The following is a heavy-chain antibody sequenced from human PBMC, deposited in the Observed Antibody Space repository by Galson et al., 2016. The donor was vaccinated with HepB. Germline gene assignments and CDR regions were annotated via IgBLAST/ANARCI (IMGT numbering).Heavy chain of an antibody. J-gene: IGHJ6*02. V-gene: IGHV5-10-1*01. CDR1: GYSFTSYW. CDR3: AGSMTSAGTPFSYGMDV. D-gene: IGHD6-19*01. CDR2: IDPSDSYT. Sequence: QSGAEVKKPRESLRISCKASGYSFTSYWITWVRQVPGKGLEWMGRIDPSDSYTNYSPSFRGHVTITADKPISTIYLQWSSLKASDTAIFYCAGSMTSAGTPFSYGMDVWGQGTTVIVSS.